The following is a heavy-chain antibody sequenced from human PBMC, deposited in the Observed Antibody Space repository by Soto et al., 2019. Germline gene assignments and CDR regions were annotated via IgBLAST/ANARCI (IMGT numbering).Heavy chain of an antibody. CDR2: IIPLFHTA. V-gene: IGHV1-69*08. J-gene: IGHJ5*02. Sequence: QVRLVQSGAEVRKPGSSVKVSCKTSGVILSTYSLSWVRQAPGQGLEWMGRIIPLFHTATYAQKFQGRVTTSADKCSSPVYLQAISLTSADTAVPYRANPAPTDTGAPNCFDPWGPGTLVTVS. CDR3: ANPAPTDTGAPNCFDP. D-gene: IGHD3-10*01. CDR1: GVILSTYS.